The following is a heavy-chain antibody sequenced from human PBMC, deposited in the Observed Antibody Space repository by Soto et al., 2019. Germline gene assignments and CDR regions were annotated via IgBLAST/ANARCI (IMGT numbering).Heavy chain of an antibody. D-gene: IGHD2-8*01. Sequence: GGSLRLSCAASGFTFSSYAMSWVRQAPGKGLEWVSAISGSGGSTYYADSVKGRFTISGDNSKNTLYLQMNSLRAEDTAVYYCAKDELGYCTNGVRWSFDYWGQGTLVTVSS. J-gene: IGHJ4*02. CDR2: ISGSGGST. CDR3: AKDELGYCTNGVRWSFDY. V-gene: IGHV3-23*01. CDR1: GFTFSSYA.